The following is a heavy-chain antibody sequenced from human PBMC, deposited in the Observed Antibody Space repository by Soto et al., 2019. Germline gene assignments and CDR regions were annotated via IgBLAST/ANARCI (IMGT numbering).Heavy chain of an antibody. V-gene: IGHV3-21*01. CDR3: ARDLRFLEDYGMDV. CDR2: IRSSSSYT. Sequence: GGSLXLSCAASGFXXXSXXXXXXXQAPGKGLEWVSSIRSSSSYTTHADSVKGRFTISRDNAKNSLYLQMNSLRAEDTAVYYCARDLRFLEDYGMDVWGQGTTVTVSS. CDR1: GFXXXSXX. D-gene: IGHD3-3*01. J-gene: IGHJ6*02.